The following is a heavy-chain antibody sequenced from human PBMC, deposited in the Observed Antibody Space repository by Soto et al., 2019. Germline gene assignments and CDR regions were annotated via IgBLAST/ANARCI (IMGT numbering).Heavy chain of an antibody. V-gene: IGHV1-46*01. CDR1: GYTFTSYY. Sequence: GASVKVSCKASGYTFTSYYMHWVRQAPGQGLEWMGIINPSGGSTSYAQKFQGRVTMTRDTSTSTVYMELSSLRSEDTAVYYCARGTSLWFGELSDEAFDYWGQGTLVTVSS. J-gene: IGHJ4*02. CDR3: ARGTSLWFGELSDEAFDY. CDR2: INPSGGST. D-gene: IGHD3-10*01.